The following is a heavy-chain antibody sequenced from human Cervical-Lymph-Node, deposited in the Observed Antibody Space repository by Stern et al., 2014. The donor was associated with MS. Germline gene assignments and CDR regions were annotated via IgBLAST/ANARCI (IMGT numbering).Heavy chain of an antibody. V-gene: IGHV1-24*01. CDR2: FDPDAGET. CDR3: ATAPKYCSGGSCYFRAFDI. D-gene: IGHD2-15*01. J-gene: IGHJ3*02. Sequence: VQLVQSGAEVKKPGASVKVSCKVSGYTLTELSLHWVRQAPGKGLEWMGGFDPDAGETIYAQKFQGRVTMTEDTSTDTAYMELSSLRSEDTAVYYCATAPKYCSGGSCYFRAFDIWGQGTMVTVSS. CDR1: GYTLTELS.